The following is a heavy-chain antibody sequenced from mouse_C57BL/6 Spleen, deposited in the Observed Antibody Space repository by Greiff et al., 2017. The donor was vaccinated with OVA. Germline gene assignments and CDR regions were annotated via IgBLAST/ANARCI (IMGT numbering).Heavy chain of an antibody. Sequence: QVQLQQPGAELVMPGASVKLSCKASGYTFTSYWMHWVKQRPGQGLEWIGEIDPSDSYTNYNQKFKGKSTLTVDKSSSTAYMQLSSLTSEDSAVYYCARFGTTVVGDYWGQGTTLTVSS. CDR2: IDPSDSYT. CDR1: GYTFTSYW. CDR3: ARFGTTVVGDY. J-gene: IGHJ2*01. V-gene: IGHV1-69*01. D-gene: IGHD1-1*01.